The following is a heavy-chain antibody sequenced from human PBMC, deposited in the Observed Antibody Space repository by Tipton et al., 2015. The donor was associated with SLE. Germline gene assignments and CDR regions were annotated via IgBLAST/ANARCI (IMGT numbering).Heavy chain of an antibody. CDR3: ARWTSSGWYQNDAFDI. D-gene: IGHD6-19*01. Sequence: TLSLTCAVYGGSFSNYYWSWIRQPPGKGLKWIGEINHSGSTNYNPSLKSRVTISVDTSKNQFSLKLSSVTAADTAVYYCARWTSSGWYQNDAFDIWGQGTMVTVSS. J-gene: IGHJ3*02. V-gene: IGHV4-34*01. CDR1: GGSFSNYY. CDR2: INHSGST.